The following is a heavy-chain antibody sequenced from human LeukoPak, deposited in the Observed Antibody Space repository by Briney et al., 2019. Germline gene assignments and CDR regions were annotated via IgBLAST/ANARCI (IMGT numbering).Heavy chain of an antibody. Sequence: GGSLRLSCAASGFTFSSYWMSWVRQAPGKGLEWVANIKQDGSEKYYVDSVKGRFTISRDNAKNSLYLQMNGLRAEDTAVYYCAKDLEVGSRDAFDIWGQGTMVTVSS. V-gene: IGHV3-7*03. J-gene: IGHJ3*02. D-gene: IGHD6-13*01. CDR2: IKQDGSEK. CDR1: GFTFSSYW. CDR3: AKDLEVGSRDAFDI.